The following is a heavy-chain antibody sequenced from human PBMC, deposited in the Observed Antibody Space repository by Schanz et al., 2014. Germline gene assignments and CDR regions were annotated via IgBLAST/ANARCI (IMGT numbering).Heavy chain of an antibody. J-gene: IGHJ3*02. CDR1: GFSFSDYS. Sequence: EVQLVESGEGLVQSGGSLRLSCAASGFSFSDYSMNWVRQAPGKGLEWISYIKISGDVFYTDSVKGRFTLSKDFSKDTLYLQLASLSPGDAAVYYCDRLAASKYRLGDAVDIWGQGTMVTVSS. V-gene: IGHV3-48*01. D-gene: IGHD6-6*01. CDR2: IKISGDV. CDR3: DRLAASKYRLGDAVDI.